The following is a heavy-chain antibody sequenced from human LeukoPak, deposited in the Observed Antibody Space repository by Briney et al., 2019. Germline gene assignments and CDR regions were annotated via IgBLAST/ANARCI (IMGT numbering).Heavy chain of an antibody. CDR1: GFTFSDYY. CDR2: ISSSGSTI. V-gene: IGHV3-11*01. Sequence: PGGSLRLSCAASGFTFSDYYMSWIRQAPGKGLEWVSYISSSGSTIYYADSVKGRFTISRDNSKNTLYLQMNSLRAEDTAVYYCAKDRVGYGGNSPPYYFDYWGQGTLVTVSS. J-gene: IGHJ4*02. CDR3: AKDRVGYGGNSPPYYFDY. D-gene: IGHD4-23*01.